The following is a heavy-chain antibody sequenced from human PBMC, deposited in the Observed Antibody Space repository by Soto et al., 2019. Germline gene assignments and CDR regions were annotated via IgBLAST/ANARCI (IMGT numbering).Heavy chain of an antibody. CDR3: AREPPFSGILRGTPLMDV. Sequence: QVQLVQSEAEVRKPGASVKVSCKASGYSFTTHGISWVRRAPGHGLEWMGWISAYNGDTHYVQRFQGRLTMTTDTSTSTAYMELRSLTSDDTAVYYCAREPPFSGILRGTPLMDVWGQGTTVTVSS. CDR2: ISAYNGDT. D-gene: IGHD4-17*01. V-gene: IGHV1-18*04. CDR1: GYSFTTHG. J-gene: IGHJ6*02.